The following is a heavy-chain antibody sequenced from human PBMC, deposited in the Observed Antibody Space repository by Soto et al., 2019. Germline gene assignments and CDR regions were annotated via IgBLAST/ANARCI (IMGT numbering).Heavy chain of an antibody. V-gene: IGHV3-11*01. J-gene: IGHJ6*03. CDR1: GFTFSDYY. Sequence: GGSLRLSCAASGFTFSDYYMSWIRQAPGKGLEWVSYISSSGSTIYYADSVKGRFTISRDNAKNSLYLQMNSLRAEDTAVYYCARKTVIYYYYYMDVWGKGTTVTVSS. CDR2: ISSSGSTI. D-gene: IGHD2-21*01. CDR3: ARKTVIYYYYYMDV.